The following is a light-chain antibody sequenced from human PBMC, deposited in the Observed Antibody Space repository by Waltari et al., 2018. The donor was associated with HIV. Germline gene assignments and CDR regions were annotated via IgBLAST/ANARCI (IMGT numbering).Light chain of an antibody. CDR3: SSYAGSNNFV. CDR1: SSDVGGYNY. V-gene: IGLV2-8*01. Sequence: QSALTQPPSASGSPGQSVTISCTGTSSDVGGYNYVSWYQQHPGKAPKLMIYEVTKLPSGVPDRFSCSKSGNTASLTVSGLQAEDEADYYCSSYAGSNNFVFGTGTKVTVL. J-gene: IGLJ1*01. CDR2: EVT.